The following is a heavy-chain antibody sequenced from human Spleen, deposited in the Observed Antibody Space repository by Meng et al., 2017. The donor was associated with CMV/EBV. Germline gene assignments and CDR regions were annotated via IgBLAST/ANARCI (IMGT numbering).Heavy chain of an antibody. Sequence: GGSLRLSCAASGFTFSSYDMHWVRQAPGKGLEWVAFISYDGNKKYYADSVKGQFTISRDNSRKMLYLQMNSRRAADTAVYYCAKDVSRSLYQFHGMDVWGQGTTVTVSS. V-gene: IGHV3-30*02. D-gene: IGHD3-16*01. CDR1: GFTFSSYD. CDR2: ISYDGNKK. CDR3: AKDVSRSLYQFHGMDV. J-gene: IGHJ6*02.